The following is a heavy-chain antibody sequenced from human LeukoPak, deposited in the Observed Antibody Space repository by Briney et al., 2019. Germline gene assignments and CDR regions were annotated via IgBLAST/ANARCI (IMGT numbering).Heavy chain of an antibody. D-gene: IGHD5-18*01. CDR1: GGSIGTSNW. V-gene: IGHV4-4*02. J-gene: IGHJ6*03. CDR3: ARVGLGYSYGNYYYYYYMDV. CDR2: IYHTGST. Sequence: SGTLSLTCDVSGGSIGTSNWWTWVRQPPGKGLEWIGEIYHTGSTNYNPSLKSRVTISVDTSKNQFSLKLSSVTAADTAVYYCARVGLGYSYGNYYYYYYMDVWGKGTTVTVSS.